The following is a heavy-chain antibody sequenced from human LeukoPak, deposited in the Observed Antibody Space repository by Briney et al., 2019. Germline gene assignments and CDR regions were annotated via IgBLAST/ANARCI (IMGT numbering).Heavy chain of an antibody. J-gene: IGHJ4*02. CDR2: ISSSSSYM. Sequence: TGGSLRLSCAASGFTFSSYTMNWVRQAPGKGLEWVSSISSSSSYMYYADSVKGRFTISRDNAKNSLYLQMNSLRAEDTAVYYCARGASRSSGYFSWGQGTLVTVSS. D-gene: IGHD3-22*01. V-gene: IGHV3-21*01. CDR3: ARGASRSSGYFS. CDR1: GFTFSSYT.